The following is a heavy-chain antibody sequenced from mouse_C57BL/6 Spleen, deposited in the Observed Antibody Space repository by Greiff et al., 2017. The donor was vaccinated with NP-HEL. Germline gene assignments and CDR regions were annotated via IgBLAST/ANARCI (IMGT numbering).Heavy chain of an antibody. CDR2: INPSNGGT. CDR1: GYTFTSYW. Sequence: QVQLQQPGTELVKPGASVKLSCKASGYTFTSYWMHWVKQRPGQGLEWIGNINPSNGGTNYNEKFKSKATLTVDKSSSTAYMQLSSLTSEGSAVYYCARPVYYDCLGYYAMDYWGQGTSVTVSS. V-gene: IGHV1-53*01. J-gene: IGHJ4*01. CDR3: ARPVYYDCLGYYAMDY. D-gene: IGHD2-4*01.